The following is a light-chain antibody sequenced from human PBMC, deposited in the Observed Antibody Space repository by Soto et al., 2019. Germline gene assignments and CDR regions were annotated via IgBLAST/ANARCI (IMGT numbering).Light chain of an antibody. CDR3: SSYTTSSSYV. V-gene: IGLV2-14*01. Sequence: QSVLTQPACVSGSPGQSITISCTGTSSDVGGYIYVSWYQQHPGKAPKLMIYDVTSRPSGVSYRFSGSKSGNTASLTISGLQAEYEADYYCSSYTTSSSYVFGTGTKVTVL. CDR2: DVT. CDR1: SSDVGGYIY. J-gene: IGLJ1*01.